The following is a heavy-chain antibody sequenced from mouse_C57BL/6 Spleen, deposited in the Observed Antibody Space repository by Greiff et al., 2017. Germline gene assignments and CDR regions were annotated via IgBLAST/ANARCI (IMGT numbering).Heavy chain of an antibody. CDR3: AIWGIYFSMDY. V-gene: IGHV1-74*01. CDR2: IHPSDSDT. Sequence: QVQLKQPGAELVKPGASVKVSCKASGYTFTSYWMHWVKQRPGQGLEWIGRIHPSDSDTNYNQKFKGKATLTVDKSSSTAYMQLSSLTSEDSAVYYCAIWGIYFSMDYWGQGTSVTVSS. J-gene: IGHJ4*01. CDR1: GYTFTSYW.